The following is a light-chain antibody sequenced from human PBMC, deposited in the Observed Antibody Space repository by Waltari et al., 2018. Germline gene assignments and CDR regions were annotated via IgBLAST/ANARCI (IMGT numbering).Light chain of an antibody. Sequence: QPVLTQPPSSSASPGESARLTCTLPSDINVGDFIIYWYQQKPGSPPRFLLYYNSDSEKAQGSGVPRRFSGSKDASANAGILLISGLQSEDDADYYCMFWPSNVWVFGGGTKLTVL. CDR3: MFWPSNVWV. J-gene: IGLJ3*02. CDR1: SDINVGDFI. V-gene: IGLV5-37*01. CDR2: YNSDSEK.